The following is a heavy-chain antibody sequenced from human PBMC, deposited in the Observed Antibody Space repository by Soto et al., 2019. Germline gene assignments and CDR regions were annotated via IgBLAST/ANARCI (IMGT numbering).Heavy chain of an antibody. V-gene: IGHV3-53*01. CDR1: GFTVSSNY. CDR3: ARIIGYDAFDI. CDR2: IYSGVST. Sequence: GGSLRLSCAASGFTVSSNYMSWVRQAPGKGLEWVSVIYSGVSTYYADSVKGRFTISRDNSKNTLYLQMNSLRAEDTAVYYCARIIGYDAFDIWGQGTMVTVSS. D-gene: IGHD3-16*01. J-gene: IGHJ3*02.